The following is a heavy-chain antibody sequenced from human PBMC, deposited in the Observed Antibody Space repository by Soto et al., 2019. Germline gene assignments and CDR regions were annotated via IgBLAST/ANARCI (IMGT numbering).Heavy chain of an antibody. J-gene: IGHJ6*02. Sequence: SETLSLTCTVSGGSISSYYWSWIRQPAGKGLEWIGRIYTSGSTNYNPSLKSRVTMSVDTSKNQFSLKLSSVTAADTAVYYCAREGDLRGVIMPYYYYGMDVWGQGTTVTVS. D-gene: IGHD3-10*01. CDR2: IYTSGST. V-gene: IGHV4-4*07. CDR1: GGSISSYY. CDR3: AREGDLRGVIMPYYYYGMDV.